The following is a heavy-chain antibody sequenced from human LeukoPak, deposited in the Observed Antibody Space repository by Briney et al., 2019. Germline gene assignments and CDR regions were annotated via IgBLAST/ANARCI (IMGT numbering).Heavy chain of an antibody. CDR3: AKLDADEGYGDYESPFDY. D-gene: IGHD4-17*01. CDR1: GFTFSSYS. CDR2: VSSRSTTI. J-gene: IGHJ4*02. Sequence: PGGSLRLSCAASGFTFSSYSMDWVRQAPGKGLEWISYVSSRSTTIYYAHSVKGRFTISRDNSKNTLYLQMNSLRAEDTAVYYCAKLDADEGYGDYESPFDYWGQGTLVTVSS. V-gene: IGHV3-48*01.